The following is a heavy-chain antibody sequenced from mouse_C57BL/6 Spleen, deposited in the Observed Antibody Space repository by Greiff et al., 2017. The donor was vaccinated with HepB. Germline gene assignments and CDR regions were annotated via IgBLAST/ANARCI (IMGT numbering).Heavy chain of an antibody. V-gene: IGHV5-17*01. CDR2: ISSGSSTI. CDR3: ARRDYGSSPYYAMDY. Sequence: VQLKESGGGLVKPGGSLKLSCAASGFTFSDYGMHWVRQAPEKGLEWVAYISSGSSTIYYADTVKGRFTISRDNAKNTLFLQMTSLRSEDTAMYYCARRDYGSSPYYAMDYWGQVTSVTVSS. CDR1: GFTFSDYG. D-gene: IGHD1-1*01. J-gene: IGHJ4*01.